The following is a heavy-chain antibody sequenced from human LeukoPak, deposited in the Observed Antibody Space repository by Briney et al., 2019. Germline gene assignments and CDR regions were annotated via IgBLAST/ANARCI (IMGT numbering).Heavy chain of an antibody. Sequence: SETLSLTCAVYGGSFSGYYWSWIRQPPGKGLEWIGEINHSGSTNYNPSLKSRVTISVDTSKNQFSLKLSSVTAADTAVYYCARHADYWGQGTLVTVSS. J-gene: IGHJ4*02. CDR2: INHSGST. CDR3: ARHADY. V-gene: IGHV4-34*01. CDR1: GGSFSGYY.